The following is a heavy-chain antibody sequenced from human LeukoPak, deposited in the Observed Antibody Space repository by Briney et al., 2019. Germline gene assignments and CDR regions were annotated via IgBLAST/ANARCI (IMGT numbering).Heavy chain of an antibody. J-gene: IGHJ4*02. CDR2: IYHSGST. V-gene: IGHV4-38-2*01. D-gene: IGHD2-2*01. CDR3: ARLQLSGHNFDY. Sequence: PSETLSLTCAVSGYSISSGYYWGWIRQAPGKGLEWIGSIYHSGSTYYNPSLKSRVSMSVDTSKNQFSLKLSSVTAADTAVYYCARLQLSGHNFDYWGQGTLVTVSS. CDR1: GYSISSGYY.